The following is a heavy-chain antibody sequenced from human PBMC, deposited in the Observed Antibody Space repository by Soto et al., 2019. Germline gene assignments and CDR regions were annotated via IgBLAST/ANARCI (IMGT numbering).Heavy chain of an antibody. V-gene: IGHV3-23*01. CDR1: GFTFSSYA. D-gene: IGHD2-8*01. Sequence: GGSLRLSCAASGFTFSSYAMTWVRQAPGKGLEWVSTISGTGTTTYYADSVKGRFTISRDNSKNALYLQMNSLRTEDTAVYYCVKAVYLLDFDYWGQGTLVTVSS. CDR3: VKAVYLLDFDY. J-gene: IGHJ4*02. CDR2: ISGTGTTT.